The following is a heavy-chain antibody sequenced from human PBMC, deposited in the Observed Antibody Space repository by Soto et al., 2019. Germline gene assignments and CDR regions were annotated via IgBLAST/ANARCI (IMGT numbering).Heavy chain of an antibody. CDR1: GFTLNNYD. CDR3: AKDRTDLLWPVPAKRDY. D-gene: IGHD2-2*01. CDR2: IGIAGDT. J-gene: IGHJ4*02. V-gene: IGHV3-13*01. Sequence: PGGSLRLSCASSGFTLNNYDMHLVRQPTGKGLEWVSVIGIAGDTFYAGSVKGRFTISRENAKNTLYLQMNSLRAEDTAVYYCAKDRTDLLWPVPAKRDYWGQGTLVTVSS.